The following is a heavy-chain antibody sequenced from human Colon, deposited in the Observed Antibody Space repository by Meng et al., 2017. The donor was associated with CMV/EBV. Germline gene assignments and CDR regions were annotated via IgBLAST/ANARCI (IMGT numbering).Heavy chain of an antibody. D-gene: IGHD1-26*01. CDR1: GGSFSNSF. CDR2: IYHSQL. CDR3: ATGSSQAWELLHY. V-gene: IGHV4-34*02. Sequence: QVQLQPWGAGVLQPSETLSLTCTVYGGSFSNSFWIWIRQPPGKGLEWIGEIYHSQLNYNPSLKSRVTISRDTSKNQFSLKLSSVTAADTAVYYCATGSSQAWELLHYWGQGTLVTFSS. J-gene: IGHJ4*02.